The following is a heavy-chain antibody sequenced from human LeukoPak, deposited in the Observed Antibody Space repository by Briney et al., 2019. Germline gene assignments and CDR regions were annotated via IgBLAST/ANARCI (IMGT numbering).Heavy chain of an antibody. Sequence: GGSLRLSCAVSGITLSNYGMSWVRQAPGKGLEWVAGISDSGGRTNYADSVKGRFTSSRDNPKNTLYLQMNSLRAEDTAVYFCAKRGVVIRVILVGFHKEAYYFGSWGQGALVTVSS. CDR2: ISDSGGRT. D-gene: IGHD3-22*01. J-gene: IGHJ4*02. V-gene: IGHV3-23*01. CDR1: GITLSNYG. CDR3: AKRGVVIRVILVGFHKEAYYFGS.